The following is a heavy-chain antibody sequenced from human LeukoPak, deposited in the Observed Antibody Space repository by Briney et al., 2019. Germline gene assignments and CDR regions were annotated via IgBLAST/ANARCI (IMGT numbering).Heavy chain of an antibody. D-gene: IGHD3-22*01. CDR3: ARARRYYYDSSGFFSPDFDY. J-gene: IGHJ4*02. CDR1: GYTFTGYY. V-gene: IGHV1-2*02. CDR2: INPNSGGT. Sequence: GASVKVSCKASGYTFTGYYMHWVRQAPGQGLEWMGWINPNSGGTNYAQKFQGRVTMTRDTSISTAYMELSRLRSDDTAVYYCARARRYYYDSSGFFSPDFDYWGQGTLVTVSS.